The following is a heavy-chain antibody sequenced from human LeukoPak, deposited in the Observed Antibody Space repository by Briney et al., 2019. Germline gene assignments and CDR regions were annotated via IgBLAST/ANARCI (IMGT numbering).Heavy chain of an antibody. CDR2: IIPILGIA. J-gene: IGHJ4*02. CDR3: ARASLIGSSLPLDY. CDR1: GGTFSSYA. V-gene: IGHV1-69*04. Sequence: ASVKVSCKASGGTFSSYAISWVRQAPGQGLEWMGRIIPILGIANYAQKFQGRATITADKSTSTAYMELSSLRSEDTAVYYCARASLIGSSLPLDYWGQGTLVTVSS. D-gene: IGHD6-6*01.